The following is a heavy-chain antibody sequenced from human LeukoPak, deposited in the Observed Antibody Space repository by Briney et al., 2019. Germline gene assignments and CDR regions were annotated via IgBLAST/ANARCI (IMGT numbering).Heavy chain of an antibody. CDR1: GFTFSSYA. CDR3: AGATHPYYYYGMDV. V-gene: IGHV3-23*01. J-gene: IGHJ6*02. Sequence: GGSLRLSCAASGFTFSSYAMSWVRQAPGKGLEWVSAISGSGGSTYYADSVKGRFTISRDNSKNTLYLQMNSLRAEDTAVYYCAGATHPYYYYGMDVWGQGTTVTVSS. CDR2: ISGSGGST. D-gene: IGHD2-15*01.